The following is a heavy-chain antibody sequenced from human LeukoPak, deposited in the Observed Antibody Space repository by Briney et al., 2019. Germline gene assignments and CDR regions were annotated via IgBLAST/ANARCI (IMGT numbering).Heavy chain of an antibody. D-gene: IGHD6-19*01. J-gene: IGHJ4*02. CDR1: GFTFCKYW. Sequence: AGSLRLSCAASGFTFCKYWLLWVRQAPGKGLQSGSRINTDGTVTTYTDSVKGRFTVSRDNAHNTMFLQMNSVRDEDTAVYYCATKQWLAPPPDSWGQGTPVTVSS. CDR3: ATKQWLAPPPDS. V-gene: IGHV3-74*01. CDR2: INTDGTVT.